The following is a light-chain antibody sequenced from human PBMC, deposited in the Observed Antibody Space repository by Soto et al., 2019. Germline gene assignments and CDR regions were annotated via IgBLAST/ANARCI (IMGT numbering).Light chain of an antibody. CDR1: QSISSW. Sequence: DIQMTQSPSTLSASVGDRVTITCRASQSISSWLAWYQQKPGKAPKLLIYDASSLESGVPSRFSGSGSGTEFTLTISSLQPDDFATYYLQQYNSYSPPMYTFGQGTKLEIK. J-gene: IGKJ2*01. CDR2: DAS. V-gene: IGKV1-5*01. CDR3: QQYNSYSPPMYT.